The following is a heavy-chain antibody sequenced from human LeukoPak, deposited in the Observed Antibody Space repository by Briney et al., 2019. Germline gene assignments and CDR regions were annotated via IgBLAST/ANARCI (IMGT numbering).Heavy chain of an antibody. V-gene: IGHV3-33*08. D-gene: IGHD3-10*01. J-gene: IGHJ4*02. Sequence: GGSLRLSCAASGFIFSNYGMHWVRQAPGKGLEWVAVIWYDGSNKYYADSVKGRFTISRDNSKNTLYLQMNSLRAEDTAVYYCAREGSVRGVMLYYDYWGQGTLVTVSS. CDR1: GFIFSNYG. CDR3: AREGSVRGVMLYYDY. CDR2: IWYDGSNK.